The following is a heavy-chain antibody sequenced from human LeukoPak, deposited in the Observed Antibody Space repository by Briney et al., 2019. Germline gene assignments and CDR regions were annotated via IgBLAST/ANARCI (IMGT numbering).Heavy chain of an antibody. Sequence: ASVKVSCKTSGYTLIGYYMHWVRQAPGRGLEWMGWINPDNGAINYAQKFQGRVTMTRHTSINTVYMELSRLGSDDTAVYYCTRERLSPGKGFDHWGQGTLVTVSS. CDR2: INPDNGAI. V-gene: IGHV1-2*02. D-gene: IGHD4-23*01. CDR3: TRERLSPGKGFDH. J-gene: IGHJ4*02. CDR1: GYTLIGYY.